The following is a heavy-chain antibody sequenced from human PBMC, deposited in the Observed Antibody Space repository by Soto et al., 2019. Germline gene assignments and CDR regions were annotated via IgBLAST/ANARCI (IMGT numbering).Heavy chain of an antibody. Sequence: SETLSLTCTVSGGSISSGGYYWSWIRQHPGKGLEWIGYIYYSGSTYYNPSLKSRVTISVDTSKNQFSLKLSSVTAADTAVYYCARGYDTRGAFDIWGQGTMVTVS. J-gene: IGHJ3*02. V-gene: IGHV4-31*03. CDR2: IYYSGST. CDR1: GGSISSGGYY. D-gene: IGHD3-22*01. CDR3: ARGYDTRGAFDI.